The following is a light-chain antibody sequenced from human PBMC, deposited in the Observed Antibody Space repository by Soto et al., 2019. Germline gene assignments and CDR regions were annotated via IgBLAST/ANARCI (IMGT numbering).Light chain of an antibody. CDR2: AAS. CDR1: QGISNF. J-gene: IGKJ1*01. Sequence: DIQLTQSPSSLSASVGDRVTITCRASQGISNFVAWYQQKPGKVPKILIYAASTLQSGVPSRFRGSGSGTEFTLSISKLQPEDVGTFYCQKYHSAPPTFGHGTKVDIK. V-gene: IGKV1-27*01. CDR3: QKYHSAPPT.